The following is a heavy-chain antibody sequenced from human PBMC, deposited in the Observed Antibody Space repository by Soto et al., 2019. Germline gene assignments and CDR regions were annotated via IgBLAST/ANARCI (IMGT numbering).Heavy chain of an antibody. J-gene: IGHJ3*02. V-gene: IGHV1-2*02. CDR2: INPNSGDT. CDR1: GYTFTGYY. Sequence: ASVKVSCKASGYTFTGYYIYWVRQAPGQGLEWVGWINPNSGDTNYAQKFQGRVTMTRDTSIRTAYMELSRLRSDDTAVYYCARDLLSGRRDNAAFDIWGQGTLVTVSS. D-gene: IGHD1-26*01. CDR3: ARDLLSGRRDNAAFDI.